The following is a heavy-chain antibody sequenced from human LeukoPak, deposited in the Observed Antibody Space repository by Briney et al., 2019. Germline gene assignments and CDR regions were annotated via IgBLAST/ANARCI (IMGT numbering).Heavy chain of an antibody. CDR2: IKSKTDGGTT. CDR3: TTRGYQLLGYIDY. J-gene: IGHJ4*02. Sequence: GGSLRLSCAASGFTFSNAWVSWVRQAPGKGLEWVGRIKSKTDGGTTDYAAPVKGRFTISRDDSKNTLYLQMNSLKTEDTAVYYCTTRGYQLLGYIDYWGQGTLVTVSS. V-gene: IGHV3-15*01. D-gene: IGHD2-2*01. CDR1: GFTFSNAW.